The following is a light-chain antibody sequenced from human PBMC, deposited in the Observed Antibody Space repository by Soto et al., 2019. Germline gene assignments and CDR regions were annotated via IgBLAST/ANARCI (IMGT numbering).Light chain of an antibody. J-gene: IGLJ3*02. CDR3: QSYDATNQV. CDR2: EDN. Sequence: NFMLTQPHSVSESPGQTVIISCTRSSGSIASNYVQWYQQRPGSSPTTVIYEDNQRPSGVPDRFSGSIDSSSNSSSLTISGLETEDEAYYYCQSYDATNQVFGGGTKLTVL. V-gene: IGLV6-57*01. CDR1: SGSIASNY.